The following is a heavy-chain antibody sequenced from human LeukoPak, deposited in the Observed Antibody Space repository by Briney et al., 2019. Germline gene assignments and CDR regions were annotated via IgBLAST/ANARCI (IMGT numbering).Heavy chain of an antibody. CDR3: ARRVYSSGHNVFDY. CDR1: GFTFSSYA. D-gene: IGHD6-19*01. Sequence: AGGSLRLSCAASGFTFSSYAMSWIRQPPGKGLEWIGEINHSGSTNYNPSLKSRVTISVDTSKNQFSLKLSSVTAADTAVYYCARRVYSSGHNVFDYWGQGTLVTVSS. J-gene: IGHJ4*02. CDR2: INHSGST. V-gene: IGHV4-34*01.